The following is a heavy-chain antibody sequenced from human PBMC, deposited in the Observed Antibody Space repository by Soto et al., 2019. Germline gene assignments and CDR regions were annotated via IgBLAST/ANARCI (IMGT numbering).Heavy chain of an antibody. CDR3: ARDCGYGDYYFDY. Sequence: ASVKVSCKASGYTFTSFPIHWVRQAPGQGLEWMGWINPNSGGTNYAQKFQGWVTMTRDTSISTAYMELSRLRSDDTAVYYCARDCGYGDYYFDYWGQGTLVTVSS. V-gene: IGHV1-2*04. J-gene: IGHJ4*02. CDR1: GYTFTSFP. CDR2: INPNSGGT. D-gene: IGHD4-17*01.